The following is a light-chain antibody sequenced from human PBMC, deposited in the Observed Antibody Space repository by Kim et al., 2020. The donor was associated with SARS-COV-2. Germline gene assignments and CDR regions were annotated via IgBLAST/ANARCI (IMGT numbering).Light chain of an antibody. Sequence: ASVGDRVTITCRASQSISSYLNWYQQKPGQAPKLLIYAASSLQSGVPSRFSGSGSGTDFTLTISSLQPEDFATYYCQQSYSTLALTFGGGTKLEI. V-gene: IGKV1-39*01. CDR1: QSISSY. J-gene: IGKJ4*01. CDR2: AAS. CDR3: QQSYSTLALT.